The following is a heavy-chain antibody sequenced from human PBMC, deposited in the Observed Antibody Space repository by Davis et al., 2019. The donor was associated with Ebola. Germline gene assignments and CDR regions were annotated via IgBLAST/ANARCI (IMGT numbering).Heavy chain of an antibody. CDR2: IRYDGRNT. D-gene: IGHD3-10*01. Sequence: GESLKISCATSGFTFTIYDMHWVRQAPGKGLEWVAFIRYDGRNTYYAHSVKGRFTISKDSSKSTLYLQMNSLRAEDTAVYYCARVWFGELLGYYFDYWGQGTLVTVSS. CDR1: GFTFTIYD. J-gene: IGHJ4*02. CDR3: ARVWFGELLGYYFDY. V-gene: IGHV3-30*02.